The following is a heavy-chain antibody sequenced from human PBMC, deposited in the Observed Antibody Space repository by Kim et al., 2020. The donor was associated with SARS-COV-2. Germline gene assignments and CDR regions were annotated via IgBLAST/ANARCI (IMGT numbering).Heavy chain of an antibody. D-gene: IGHD3-10*01. CDR2: IYYSGST. V-gene: IGHV4-39*01. J-gene: IGHJ3*02. CDR3: AGHYGSGSYYITAFDI. CDR1: GGSISSSSYY. Sequence: SETLSLTCTVSGGSISSSSYYWGWIRQPPGKGLEWSGSIYYSGSTYNNPSLKSRVTISVDTSKNQFSLKLSSVTAADTAVYYCAGHYGSGSYYITAFDIWGQGTMVTVSS.